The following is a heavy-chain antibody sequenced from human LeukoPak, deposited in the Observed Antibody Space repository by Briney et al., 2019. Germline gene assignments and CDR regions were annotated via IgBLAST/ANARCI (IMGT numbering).Heavy chain of an antibody. CDR3: ASRPADSTWFGVFDY. CDR1: GSSINSHY. V-gene: IGHV4-59*11. CDR2: VFNGGST. Sequence: KPSETLSLTCPVSGSSINSHYWSWIRQSPGKGLEWIGYVFNGGSTNYNPSLKSRVTMSLDTSRDQFSLRLSSVTAADTAIYYCASRPADSTWFGVFDYWSQGTLVTVSS. J-gene: IGHJ4*02. D-gene: IGHD3-10*01.